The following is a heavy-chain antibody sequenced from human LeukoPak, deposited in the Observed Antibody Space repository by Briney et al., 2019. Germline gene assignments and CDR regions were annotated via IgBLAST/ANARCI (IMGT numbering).Heavy chain of an antibody. CDR2: ISSSSSTI. CDR1: GFTFSRYS. CDR3: ARDSSYYYGSGSPLDY. D-gene: IGHD3-10*01. J-gene: IGHJ4*02. V-gene: IGHV3-48*04. Sequence: GGSLRLSCAASGFTFSRYSMNWVRQAPGKGLEWVSHISSSSSTIYYADSVKGRFTISRDNAKNSLYLQMNSLRAEDTAVYYCARDSSYYYGSGSPLDYWGQGTLVTVSS.